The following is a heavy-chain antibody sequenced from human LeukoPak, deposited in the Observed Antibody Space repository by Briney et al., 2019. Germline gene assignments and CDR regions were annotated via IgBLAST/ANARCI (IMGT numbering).Heavy chain of an antibody. J-gene: IGHJ4*02. CDR3: AYSSSSGEFDY. D-gene: IGHD6-13*01. V-gene: IGHV3-30-3*01. CDR2: ISYDGSNK. Sequence: PGGSLRLSCAASGFTFSSYAMHWVRQAPGKGLEWVAVISYDGSNKYYADSVKGRFTISRDNSKNTLYLQMNSLRAEDTAVYYCAYSSSSGEFDYWGQGTLVTVSS. CDR1: GFTFSSYA.